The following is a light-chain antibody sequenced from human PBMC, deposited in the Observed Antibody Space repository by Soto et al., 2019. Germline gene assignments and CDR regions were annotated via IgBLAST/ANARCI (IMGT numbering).Light chain of an antibody. CDR2: GAS. J-gene: IGKJ4*01. CDR1: QSVSSN. Sequence: EIVMTQSPANLSVSPGERATLSCRASQSVSSNLAWYQQKPGQGPRLLIYGASTRATGIPARFSGSGSGTEFTLTISSLQSEDFAVYYCQQYNKWPPYTFGGGTKVEIK. CDR3: QQYNKWPPYT. V-gene: IGKV3-15*01.